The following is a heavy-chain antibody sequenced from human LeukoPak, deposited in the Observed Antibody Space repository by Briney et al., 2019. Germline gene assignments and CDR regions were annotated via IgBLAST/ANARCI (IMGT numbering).Heavy chain of an antibody. J-gene: IGHJ4*02. V-gene: IGHV4-4*07. CDR2: IHTSGST. Sequence: SETLSLTCTVSGGSISSYYWSWIRQPAGKGLEWIGRIHTSGSTNYNPSLKSRVTISVDTSKNQFSLKLSSVAAADTAVYYCAIVPYYYDSSGENWGQGTLVTVSS. CDR3: AIVPYYYDSSGEN. CDR1: GGSISSYY. D-gene: IGHD3-22*01.